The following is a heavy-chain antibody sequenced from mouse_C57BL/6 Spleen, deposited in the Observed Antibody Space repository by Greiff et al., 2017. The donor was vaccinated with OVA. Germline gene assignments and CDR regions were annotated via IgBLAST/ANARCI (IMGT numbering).Heavy chain of an antibody. CDR1: GYTFTDYE. D-gene: IGHD2-5*01. V-gene: IGHV1-15*01. CDR2: IDPETGGT. J-gene: IGHJ3*01. Sequence: VKLQESGAELVRPGASVTLSCKASGYTFTDYEMHWVKQTPVHGLEWIGAIDPETGGTAYNQKFKGKAILTADKSSSTAYMELRSLTSEDSAVYYCTRGAYYSNLFAYWGQGTLVTVSA. CDR3: TRGAYYSNLFAY.